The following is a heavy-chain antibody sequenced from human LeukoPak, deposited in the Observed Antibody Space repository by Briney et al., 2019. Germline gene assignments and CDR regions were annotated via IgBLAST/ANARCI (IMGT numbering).Heavy chain of an antibody. D-gene: IGHD3-3*01. CDR1: GGSISSGGYY. J-gene: IGHJ4*02. Sequence: SQTLSLTCTVSGGSISSGGYYWSWIRQHLGKGLEWIGYIYYSGSTYYNPSLKSRVTISVDTSKNQFSLKLSSVTAADTAVYYCARGREGSGYYRAFDYWGQGTLATVSS. V-gene: IGHV4-31*03. CDR3: ARGREGSGYYRAFDY. CDR2: IYYSGST.